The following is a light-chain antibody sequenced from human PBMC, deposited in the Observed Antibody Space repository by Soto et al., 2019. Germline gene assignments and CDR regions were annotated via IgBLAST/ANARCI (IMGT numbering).Light chain of an antibody. CDR2: GAS. CDR3: QHYNNLPLT. CDR1: QSISSN. Sequence: EIVMTQSPATLSVSPGDTATLSCRASQSISSNLAWYQQKPGQAPRLLIYGASTRATGIPATFSGSGSGTEFTLTISSLQSEDFAIYYCQHYNNLPLTFGGGTKVEIK. V-gene: IGKV3-15*01. J-gene: IGKJ4*01.